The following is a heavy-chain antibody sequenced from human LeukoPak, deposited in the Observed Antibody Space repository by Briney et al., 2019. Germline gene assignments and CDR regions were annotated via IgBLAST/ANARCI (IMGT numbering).Heavy chain of an antibody. D-gene: IGHD3-22*01. J-gene: IGHJ4*02. CDR1: GFTFSNYG. CDR2: IRYDGSNK. CDR3: SSKRTMIDFVH. V-gene: IGHV3-30*02. Sequence: GGSLRLSFAASGFTFSNYGMHWVRQAPGKGLEWVAFIRYDGSNKYYADSVKGRFTISRDNSKNTLYLQMNSLRAEDTAVYYCSSKRTMIDFVHWARRPLDTVSS.